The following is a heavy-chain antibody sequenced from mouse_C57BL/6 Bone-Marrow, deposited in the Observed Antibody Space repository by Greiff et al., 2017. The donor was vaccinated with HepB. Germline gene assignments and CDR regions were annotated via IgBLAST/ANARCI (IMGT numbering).Heavy chain of an antibody. CDR1: GYTFTDYN. CDR2: INPNNGGT. CDR3: ARHIPDYYGSSYGFAY. D-gene: IGHD1-1*01. J-gene: IGHJ3*01. V-gene: IGHV1-18*01. Sequence: VQLQQSGPELVKPGASVKIPCKASGYTFTDYNMDWVKQSHGKSLEWIGDINPNNGGTIYNQKFKGKATLTVDKSSSTAYMELRSLTSEDTAVYYCARHIPDYYGSSYGFAYWGQGTLVTVSA.